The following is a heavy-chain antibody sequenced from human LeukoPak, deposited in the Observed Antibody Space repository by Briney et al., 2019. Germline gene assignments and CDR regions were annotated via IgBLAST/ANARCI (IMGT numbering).Heavy chain of an antibody. D-gene: IGHD2-21*01. Sequence: GGSLRLSCAASGFTFSSYGMHWVRQAPGKGLEWVAFIRYDGSNKYYADSVKGRFTISRDNSKNTLYLQMNSLRAEDTAVYYCAMRRHCGGDCYGFDYWGQGTLVTVSS. CDR2: IRYDGSNK. V-gene: IGHV3-30*02. CDR1: GFTFSSYG. J-gene: IGHJ4*02. CDR3: AMRRHCGGDCYGFDY.